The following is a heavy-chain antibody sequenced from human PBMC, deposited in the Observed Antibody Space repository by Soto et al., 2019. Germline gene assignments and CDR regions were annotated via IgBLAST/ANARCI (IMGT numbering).Heavy chain of an antibody. CDR2: IYWADDK. CDR3: AHRRRGSYFDY. J-gene: IGHJ4*02. Sequence: QITLKESGPTMVKPTQTLTLTCTFSGFPLSTSGVGVGWIRPPPGKALEWLALIYWADDKRYSPSLKSRLTIPKDASKNQVVRTMTNMVPVDTATYYCAHRRRGSYFDYWGQGTLVTVSS. D-gene: IGHD3-16*01. V-gene: IGHV2-5*02. CDR1: GFPLSTSGVG.